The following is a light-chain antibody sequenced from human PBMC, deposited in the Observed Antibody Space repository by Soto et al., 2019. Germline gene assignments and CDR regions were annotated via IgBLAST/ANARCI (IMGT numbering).Light chain of an antibody. CDR2: GVN. V-gene: IGLV2-14*01. CDR1: ISDFIVYNY. CDR3: SSYTSSTTLV. Sequence: QSVLTQPASVSGSPGQSITISCSGTISDFIVYNYVSWYQQHPGKAPKLMLYGVNKRPSGVSNRFSGSKSGITASLTISGLQAEDEADYYCSSYTSSTTLVIGGGTKVTVL. J-gene: IGLJ3*02.